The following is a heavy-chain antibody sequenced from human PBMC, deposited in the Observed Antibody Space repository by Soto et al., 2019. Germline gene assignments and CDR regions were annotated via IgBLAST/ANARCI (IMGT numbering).Heavy chain of an antibody. D-gene: IGHD4-4*01. CDR1: GFTFTDYW. CDR3: ARETYRGFYFDY. CDR2: INSAGSRT. Sequence: GGSLRLSCAASGFTFTDYWTHWVRQAPGKGLVWVSRINSAGSRTSYADSVTGRFTISRDNAKNTLYLQMNSLRVEDTSLYYCARETYRGFYFDYWGQGTLVTVSS. V-gene: IGHV3-74*01. J-gene: IGHJ4*02.